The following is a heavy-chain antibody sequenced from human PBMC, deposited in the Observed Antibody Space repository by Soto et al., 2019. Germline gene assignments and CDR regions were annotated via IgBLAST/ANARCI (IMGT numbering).Heavy chain of an antibody. CDR3: ERKKQWQRYGMDV. CDR1: GCPFTSYE. V-gene: IGHV1-8*01. CDR2: MNPNSGNT. J-gene: IGHJ6*02. D-gene: IGHD6-19*01. Sequence: KVSCNASGCPFTSYEIYCGRRATGQGLEWMGWMNPNSGNTGYAQKFQGRVTMTRNTSISTAYMELSSLRSEDTAVYYCERKKQWQRYGMDVWGQGTTVTVSS.